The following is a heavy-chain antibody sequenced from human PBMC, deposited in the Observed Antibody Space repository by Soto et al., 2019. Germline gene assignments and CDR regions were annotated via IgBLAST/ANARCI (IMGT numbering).Heavy chain of an antibody. CDR1: AFTFSDHY. V-gene: IGHV3-72*01. CDR2: TRNKANNYTT. D-gene: IGHD3-10*01. CDR3: TSGFPKFDS. Sequence: EVQLVESGGALVQPGGSLRLSCAASAFTFSDHYMDWVRQAPGKGLEWVGRTRNKANNYTTEYAASVKGRFTISRDDSKNLLYLQMYSLKTEYTAVYYCTSGFPKFDSWGQGTLVTVSS. J-gene: IGHJ4*02.